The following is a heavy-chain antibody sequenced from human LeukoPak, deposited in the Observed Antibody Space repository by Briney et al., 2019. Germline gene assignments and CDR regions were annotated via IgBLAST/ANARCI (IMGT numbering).Heavy chain of an antibody. CDR3: AKAWLSFYYYYGMDV. Sequence: GGSLRLSCAASGFTFDDYAMHWVRQAPGKGLEWVSGISWNSGGIGYADSVKGRFTISRDNAKNSLYLQMNSLRAEGTALYYCAKAWLSFYYYYGMDVWGQGTTVTVSS. CDR2: ISWNSGGI. V-gene: IGHV3-9*01. J-gene: IGHJ6*02. D-gene: IGHD3-9*01. CDR1: GFTFDDYA.